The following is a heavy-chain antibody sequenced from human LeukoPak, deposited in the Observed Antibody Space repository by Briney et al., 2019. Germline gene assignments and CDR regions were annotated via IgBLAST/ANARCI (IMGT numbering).Heavy chain of an antibody. D-gene: IGHD3-3*01. Sequence: GASVKVSCKASGYTFTSYAMHWVRQAPGQRLERMGWINAGNGNTKYSQKFQGRVTITRDTSASTAYMELSSLRSEDTAVYYCARELPVGPTVRFRGYYGMDVWGQGTTVTVSS. V-gene: IGHV1-3*01. CDR2: INAGNGNT. CDR1: GYTFTSYA. CDR3: ARELPVGPTVRFRGYYGMDV. J-gene: IGHJ6*02.